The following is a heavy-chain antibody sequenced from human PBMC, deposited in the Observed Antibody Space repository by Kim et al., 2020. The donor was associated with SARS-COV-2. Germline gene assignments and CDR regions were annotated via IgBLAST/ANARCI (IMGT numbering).Heavy chain of an antibody. Sequence: GGSLRLSCAASGFTFDDYAMHWVRQAPGKGLEWVSGISWNSGTIGYADSVKGRFTISRDNAKNSLYLQMNSLRTEDTAVYYCAKSKITMFQGVLYGMDV. CDR3: AKSKITMFQGVLYGMDV. CDR2: ISWNSGTI. D-gene: IGHD3-10*01. V-gene: IGHV3-9*01. J-gene: IGHJ6*01. CDR1: GFTFDDYA.